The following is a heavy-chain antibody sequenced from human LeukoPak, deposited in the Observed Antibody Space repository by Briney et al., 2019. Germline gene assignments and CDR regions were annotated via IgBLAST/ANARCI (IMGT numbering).Heavy chain of an antibody. CDR1: GGSLSSYY. Sequence: PSETLSLTCTVSGGSLSSYYWCWIRQPPGKGLEWIGYIYYSGSTNYNPSLKSRVTISVDTSKNQFSLKLSSVTAADTAVYYCAGGYDSSGYYSDYWGKGTLVTVSS. D-gene: IGHD3-22*01. J-gene: IGHJ4*02. V-gene: IGHV4-59*01. CDR3: AGGYDSSGYYSDY. CDR2: IYYSGST.